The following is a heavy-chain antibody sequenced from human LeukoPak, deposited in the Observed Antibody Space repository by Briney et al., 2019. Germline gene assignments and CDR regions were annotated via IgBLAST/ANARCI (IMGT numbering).Heavy chain of an antibody. CDR3: AKDIASSGWYSGYYYYYGMDV. CDR1: GFTFSSYA. J-gene: IGHJ6*02. V-gene: IGHV3-9*01. CDR2: ISWNSGSI. D-gene: IGHD6-19*01. Sequence: GGSLRLSCAASGFTFSSYAMSWVRQAPGKGLEWVSGISWNSGSIGYADSVKGRFTISRDNAKNSLYLQMNSLRAEDTALYYCAKDIASSGWYSGYYYYYGMDVWGQGTTVTVSS.